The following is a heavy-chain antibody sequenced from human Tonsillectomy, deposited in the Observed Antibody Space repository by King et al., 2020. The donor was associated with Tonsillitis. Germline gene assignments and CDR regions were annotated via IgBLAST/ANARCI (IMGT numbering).Heavy chain of an antibody. CDR1: GFVFRSYG. J-gene: IGHJ4*02. V-gene: IGHV3-33*05. CDR3: ARERLYSSDWGIDC. D-gene: IGHD6-19*01. Sequence: QLVQSGGGVVQPGRSLRLSCASSGFVFRSYGMHWVRQAPGKGLEWVAVISYDASRENYGDSVKGRFTISRDNSKNTLYLQMNSLRAEDTAVYYCARERLYSSDWGIDCWGQGSRVTVSS. CDR2: ISYDASRE.